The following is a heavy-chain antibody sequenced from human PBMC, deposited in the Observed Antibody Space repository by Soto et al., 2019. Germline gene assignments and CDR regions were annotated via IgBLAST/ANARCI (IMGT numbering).Heavy chain of an antibody. CDR3: TRESSLIFGVVITYYYYGMDV. CDR1: GFTFGDYA. Sequence: GGSLRLSCTASGFTFGDYAMSWVRQAPGKGLEWVGFIRSKAYGGTTEYAASVKGRFTISRDDSKSIAYLQMNSLKTEDTAVYYCTRESSLIFGVVITYYYYGMDVWGQGTTVTVSS. V-gene: IGHV3-49*04. J-gene: IGHJ6*02. D-gene: IGHD3-3*01. CDR2: IRSKAYGGTT.